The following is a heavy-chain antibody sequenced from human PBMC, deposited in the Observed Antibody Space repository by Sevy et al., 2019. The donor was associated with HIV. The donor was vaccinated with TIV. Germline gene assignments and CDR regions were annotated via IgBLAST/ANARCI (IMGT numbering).Heavy chain of an antibody. CDR2: ISGSGNT. Sequence: GGSLRLSCAASGFTFSSYAMSWVRQAPGKGLEWVSAISGSGNTYYADSVKGRFTISRDNPKNTLFPQMNSLRAEDTAVYYCAKDRSHIIMIRGVVIFDYWGQGTLVTVSS. V-gene: IGHV3-23*01. CDR3: AKDRSHIIMIRGVVIFDY. D-gene: IGHD3-10*01. CDR1: GFTFSSYA. J-gene: IGHJ4*02.